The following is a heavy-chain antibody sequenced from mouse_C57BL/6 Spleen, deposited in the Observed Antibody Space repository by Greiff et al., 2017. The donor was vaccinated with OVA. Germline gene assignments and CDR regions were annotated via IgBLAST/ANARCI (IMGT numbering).Heavy chain of an antibody. CDR1: GYTFTSYW. Sequence: QVQLQQPGTELVKPGASVTLSCKASGYTFTSYWMHWVTQRPGQGLEWIGNINPSNGGTNYNAKFKIKAPLTVAKSSSPAYMQRSRLTSEDSAVYYCAREDYYGSSYDYFDYWGQGTTLTVSS. J-gene: IGHJ2*01. V-gene: IGHV1-53*01. CDR2: INPSNGGT. CDR3: AREDYYGSSYDYFDY. D-gene: IGHD1-1*01.